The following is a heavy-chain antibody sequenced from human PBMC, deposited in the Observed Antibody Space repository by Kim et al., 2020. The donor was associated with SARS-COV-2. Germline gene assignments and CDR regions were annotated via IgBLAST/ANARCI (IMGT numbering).Heavy chain of an antibody. CDR1: GFTFGNAW. D-gene: IGHD3-3*01. J-gene: IGHJ4*02. CDR2: IKAYTDGGTT. Sequence: GGSLRLSCAVSGFTFGNAWMSWVRQAPGKGLEWIGHIKAYTDGGTTDYAAPVKGRFTIARDDSKNTLLLQMDSLKTEDTGVYYCTTGLKPYLENDYDYWGQGTLVTVSS. CDR3: TTGLKPYLENDYDY. V-gene: IGHV3-15*01.